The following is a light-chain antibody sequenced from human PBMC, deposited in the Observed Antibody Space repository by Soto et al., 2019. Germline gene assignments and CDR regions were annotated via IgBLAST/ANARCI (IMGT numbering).Light chain of an antibody. CDR2: WAS. CDR3: QQYYRTPLT. Sequence: DIVMTQSPDSLAVSLGERATINCKSSQGVLYTFNNKNYIAWCQQKPGQPPRLLIYWASTRESGVPDRFSGSGSGTDFTLTISSLQAEDVAVYYCQQYYRTPLTFGGGTKVDIK. V-gene: IGKV4-1*01. J-gene: IGKJ4*01. CDR1: QGVLYTFNNKNY.